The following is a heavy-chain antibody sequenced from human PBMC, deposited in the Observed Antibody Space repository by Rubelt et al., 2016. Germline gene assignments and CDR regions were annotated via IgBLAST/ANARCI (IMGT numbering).Heavy chain of an antibody. J-gene: IGHJ6*02. D-gene: IGHD1-26*01. Sequence: EVQLVESGGGLVQPGGSLRLSCAASGFTFSSYDIHWVRQATGKGLEWLSTIGTAGDTYYPASVKGRFTVSRENAKSSSFLQMNSLRGEDTAVYYCARAWPGIVADYGVDVWGQGTTVTVSS. V-gene: IGHV3-13*04. CDR1: GFTFSSYD. CDR2: IGTAGDT. CDR3: ARAWPGIVADYGVDV.